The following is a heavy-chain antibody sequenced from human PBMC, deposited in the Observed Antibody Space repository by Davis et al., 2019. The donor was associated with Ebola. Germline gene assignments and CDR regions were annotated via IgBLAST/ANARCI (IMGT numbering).Heavy chain of an antibody. CDR1: GFTFSSYW. J-gene: IGHJ4*02. V-gene: IGHV3-23*01. Sequence: GGSLRLSCAASGFTFSSYWMSWVRQAPGKGLEWVSAISGSGGSTYYADSVKGRFTISRDNSKNTLYLQMNSLRAEDTAVYYCAKVPDYDFWSGYYFDYWGQGTLVTVSS. CDR2: ISGSGGST. CDR3: AKVPDYDFWSGYYFDY. D-gene: IGHD3-3*01.